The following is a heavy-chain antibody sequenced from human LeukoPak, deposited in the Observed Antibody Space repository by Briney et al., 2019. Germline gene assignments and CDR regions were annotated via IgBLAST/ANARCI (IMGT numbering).Heavy chain of an antibody. J-gene: IGHJ2*01. CDR1: GGSISSGGYS. V-gene: IGHV4-30-2*01. Sequence: SETLSLTCTVSGGSISSGGYSWSWIRQPPGKGLEWIGYIHHSGSTYYNPSLKSQVTISVDRSKNQFSLKLSSVTAADTAVYYCARAGDLNRWYFDLWGRGTLVTVSS. CDR2: IHHSGST. CDR3: ARAGDLNRWYFDL. D-gene: IGHD7-27*01.